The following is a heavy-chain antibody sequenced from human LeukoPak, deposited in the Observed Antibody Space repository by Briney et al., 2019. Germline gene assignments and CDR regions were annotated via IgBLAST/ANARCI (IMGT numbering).Heavy chain of an antibody. Sequence: ASVKVSCKASGGTFSNYAISWVRQAPGQGLEWMGGIYPRDGSTSYAQKFQGRVTVTRDTSTSTVHMELSGLRSEDTAVYYCARDQEGFDYWGQGTLVTVSS. V-gene: IGHV1-46*01. CDR2: IYPRDGST. CDR1: GGTFSNYA. CDR3: ARDQEGFDY. J-gene: IGHJ4*02.